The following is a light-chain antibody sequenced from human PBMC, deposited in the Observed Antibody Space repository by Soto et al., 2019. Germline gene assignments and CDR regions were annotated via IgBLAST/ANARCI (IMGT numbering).Light chain of an antibody. V-gene: IGKV3-15*01. Sequence: IVMTQSPGTLSVSPGERATLSCRASQSVRRHLAWYQQKPGQAPRLLISGASTSATGIPARFSSSGSGTELTLTISSLQSEDFAVYYCQHYNDGPGNFGQGTTLEVK. CDR3: QHYNDGPGN. CDR2: GAS. CDR1: QSVRRH. J-gene: IGKJ2*01.